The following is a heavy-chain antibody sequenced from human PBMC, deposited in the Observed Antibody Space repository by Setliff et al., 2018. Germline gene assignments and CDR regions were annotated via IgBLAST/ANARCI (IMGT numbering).Heavy chain of an antibody. CDR1: GGTFSSYA. D-gene: IGHD5-18*01. J-gene: IGHJ6*02. CDR2: IIPILGIA. CDR3: ALVYSYDPLEYYGMDV. V-gene: IGHV1-69*10. Sequence: ASVKVSCKASGGTFSSYAISWVRQAPGQGLEWMGGIIPILGIANYAQKFQGRVTITADESTSTAYMELSSLRSEDTAVYYCALVYSYDPLEYYGMDVWGQGTTVTVSS.